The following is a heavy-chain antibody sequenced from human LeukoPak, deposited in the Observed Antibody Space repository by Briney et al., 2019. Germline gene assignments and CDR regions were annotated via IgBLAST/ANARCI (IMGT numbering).Heavy chain of an antibody. Sequence: SETLSLTCTVSGGSISSSSYYWGWIRQPPGKGLEWIGTIYYSGSTYYNPSLKSRVTISVDTSKNQFSLKLSSVTAADTAVYYCARQTGSGLFILPGGQGTLVTVSS. V-gene: IGHV4-39*01. CDR2: IYYSGST. CDR1: GGSISSSSYY. J-gene: IGHJ4*02. CDR3: ARQTGSGLFILP. D-gene: IGHD3/OR15-3a*01.